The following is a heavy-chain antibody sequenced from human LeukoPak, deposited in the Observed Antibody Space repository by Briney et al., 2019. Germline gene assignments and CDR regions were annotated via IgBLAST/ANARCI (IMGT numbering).Heavy chain of an antibody. CDR2: ISYDGSNK. D-gene: IGHD3-10*01. CDR1: GFTFSSYA. Sequence: GGSLRLSCAASGFTFSSYAMHWVRQAPGKGLEWVAVISYDGSNKYYADSVKGRFTTSRDNSKNTLYLQMNSLRAEDTAVYYCARVGVRGIRSYYFDYWGQGTLVTVSS. CDR3: ARVGVRGIRSYYFDY. V-gene: IGHV3-30*01. J-gene: IGHJ4*02.